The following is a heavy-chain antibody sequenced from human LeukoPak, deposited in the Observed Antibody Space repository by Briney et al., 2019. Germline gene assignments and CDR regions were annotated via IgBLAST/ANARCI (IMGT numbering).Heavy chain of an antibody. V-gene: IGHV3-21*01. D-gene: IGHD6-13*01. CDR3: ARRPYSSNPSESYAFDI. CDR1: GFTFSSYS. Sequence: GGSLRLSCAASGFTFSSYSMNWVRQAPWKGLEWVSSISSSSSYIYYADSVKGRFTSSRDNAKNSLYLQMNSLRAEDTAVYYCARRPYSSNPSESYAFDIWGQGTMVTVSS. CDR2: ISSSSSYI. J-gene: IGHJ3*02.